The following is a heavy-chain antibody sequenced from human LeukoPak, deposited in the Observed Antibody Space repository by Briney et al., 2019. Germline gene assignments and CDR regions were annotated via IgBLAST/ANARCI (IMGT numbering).Heavy chain of an antibody. V-gene: IGHV3-30*04. CDR1: GLTFSSLA. CDR2: ISYDGTYA. Sequence: GRSLRLSCAASGLTFSSLAMDWVRQAPGKGLEWVGDISYDGTYASYAASVRGRFTIPRDNSKNTLYLQMNSLRTEDTAVYYCATESSLSNWGLGTLVTVSS. CDR3: ATESSLSN. J-gene: IGHJ4*02. D-gene: IGHD2/OR15-2a*01.